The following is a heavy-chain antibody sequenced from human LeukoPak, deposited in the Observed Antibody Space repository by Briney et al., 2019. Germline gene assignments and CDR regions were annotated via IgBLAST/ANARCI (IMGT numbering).Heavy chain of an antibody. CDR3: VKVGSIVAYDY. D-gene: IGHD2-15*01. CDR2: ISSNEGST. Sequence: GGSLRLSCSASGFTFSSYDMHWVRQAPGKGLEYVSAISSNEGSTYYADSVKGRFTISRDNSKNTLYLQMSSLRAEDTAVYYCVKVGSIVAYDYWGQGTLVTVSS. CDR1: GFTFSSYD. J-gene: IGHJ4*02. V-gene: IGHV3-64D*06.